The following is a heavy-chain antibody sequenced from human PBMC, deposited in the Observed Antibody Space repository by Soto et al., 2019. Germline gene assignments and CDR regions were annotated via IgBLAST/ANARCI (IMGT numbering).Heavy chain of an antibody. CDR3: ARQGPETAMVT. CDR2: LNAGNGNT. J-gene: IGHJ4*02. CDR1: GYTFTSYA. Sequence: ASVKVSCKASGYTFTSYAIHWVRPAPGQRLEWMGWLNAGNGNTEYSQKFQGRVTITRDTSESTAYMELSSLRSEDTAVYYCARQGPETAMVTWGQGTLVTVSS. V-gene: IGHV1-3*01. D-gene: IGHD5-18*01.